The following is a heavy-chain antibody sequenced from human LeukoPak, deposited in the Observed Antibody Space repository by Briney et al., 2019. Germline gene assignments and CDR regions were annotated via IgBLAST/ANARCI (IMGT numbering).Heavy chain of an antibody. CDR2: INWNGGST. J-gene: IGHJ4*02. CDR1: GFTFDDYG. V-gene: IGHV3-20*04. CDR3: AKGSWSKYCSSTSCWGARDRTYYFDY. D-gene: IGHD2-2*01. Sequence: GGSLRLSCAASGFTFDDYGMSWVRQAPGKGLEWVAGINWNGGSTGYADSVKGRFTISRDNSKNTLYLQMNSLRAEDTAVYYCAKGSWSKYCSSTSCWGARDRTYYFDYWGQGTLVTVSS.